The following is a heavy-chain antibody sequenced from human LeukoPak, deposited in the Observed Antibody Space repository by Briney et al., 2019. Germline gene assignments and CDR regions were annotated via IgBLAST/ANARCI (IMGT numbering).Heavy chain of an antibody. CDR2: ISYDGSNK. CDR1: GFTFSSYA. Sequence: GGSLRLSCAASGFTFSSYAMHWVRQAPGKGLEWVAVISYDGSNKYYADSVKGRFTISRDNSKNTLYLQMNSLRAEDTAVYYCARELADWGQGTLDTVSS. V-gene: IGHV3-30-3*01. J-gene: IGHJ4*02. CDR3: ARELAD.